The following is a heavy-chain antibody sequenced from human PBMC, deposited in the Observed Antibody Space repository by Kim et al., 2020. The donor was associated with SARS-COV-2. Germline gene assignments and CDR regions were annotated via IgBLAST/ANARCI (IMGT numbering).Heavy chain of an antibody. Sequence: GGSLRLSCAASGFNFSSYGMHWVRQAPGKGLEWVVVIWYDGSNKYYADSVKGRFTISRDNSKNTLYLQMNSLRAEDTAVYYCAREWELLTFDVWGQGTMVTVSS. CDR2: IWYDGSNK. CDR3: AREWELLTFDV. J-gene: IGHJ3*01. D-gene: IGHD1-26*01. V-gene: IGHV3-33*08. CDR1: GFNFSSYG.